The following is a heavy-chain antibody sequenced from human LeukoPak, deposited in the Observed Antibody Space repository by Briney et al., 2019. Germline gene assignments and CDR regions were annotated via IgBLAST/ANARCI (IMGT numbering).Heavy chain of an antibody. Sequence: SETLSLTCTVSGGSISISSYYWGWIRQPPGKGLEWIGSIYYSGSNYYNPSLKSRVTISVDTSKNQFSLKLSSVTAADTDVYYCASLVRGVIITRYWGQGTLVTVSS. D-gene: IGHD3-10*01. J-gene: IGHJ4*02. CDR1: GGSISISSYY. CDR2: IYYSGSN. V-gene: IGHV4-39*01. CDR3: ASLVRGVIITRY.